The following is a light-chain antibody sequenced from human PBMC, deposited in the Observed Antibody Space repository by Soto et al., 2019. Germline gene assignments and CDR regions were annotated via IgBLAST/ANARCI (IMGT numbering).Light chain of an antibody. Sequence: DIQMTQSPSTLSASVGDRVTITCRASQSISSWLAWYQQKPGKAPKLLIYKASSLESGVPSRFSGSGSGTEFTLTISSLQPDDFATYYCQQYNSSPLFTFGPGTKVDIK. J-gene: IGKJ3*01. CDR1: QSISSW. CDR3: QQYNSSPLFT. CDR2: KAS. V-gene: IGKV1-5*03.